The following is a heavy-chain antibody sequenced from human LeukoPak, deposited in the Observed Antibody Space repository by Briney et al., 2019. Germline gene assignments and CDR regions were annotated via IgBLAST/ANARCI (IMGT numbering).Heavy chain of an antibody. Sequence: PGGSLRLSCAASGFTFNRYNMNWVRQAPGKGLEWVSYISSSGSTIYYADSVKGRFTISRDNAKNSLYLQMNSLRAEDTAVYYCARDEGMNAFDIWGQGTMVTVSS. CDR1: GFTFNRYN. CDR2: ISSSGSTI. V-gene: IGHV3-48*04. CDR3: ARDEGMNAFDI. D-gene: IGHD3-10*01. J-gene: IGHJ3*02.